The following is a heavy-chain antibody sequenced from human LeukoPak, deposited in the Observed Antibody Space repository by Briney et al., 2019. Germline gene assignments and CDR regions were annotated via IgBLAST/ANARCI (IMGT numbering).Heavy chain of an antibody. CDR2: ISFDGSNK. Sequence: RGGSLRLSCAASGCTFKTFGMHWVRQAPGRGLEWVAGISFDGSNKYYGDSVKGRFTISRDNSKNTLYLQMNSLRAEDTAVYYCARDYTLFPHWYFALWGRGTLVTVSS. V-gene: IGHV3-30*03. J-gene: IGHJ2*01. CDR3: ARDYTLFPHWYFAL. D-gene: IGHD2-2*02. CDR1: GCTFKTFG.